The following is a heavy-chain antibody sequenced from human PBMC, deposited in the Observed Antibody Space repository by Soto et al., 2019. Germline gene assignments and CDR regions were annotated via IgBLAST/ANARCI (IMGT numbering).Heavy chain of an antibody. J-gene: IGHJ5*02. CDR3: TKEVGSAGGWFDP. CDR2: ISWNSDKI. CDR1: GFTFDDYA. D-gene: IGHD3-10*01. Sequence: EVQLVESGGGLVKPGMSLRLSCAASGFTFDDYAMHWVRQAPGKGLEWVSGISWNSDKIDYADSVRGRFTISRDNAKNSLYLQMNSLRAEDTALYYCTKEVGSAGGWFDPWGQGTLVTVSS. V-gene: IGHV3-9*01.